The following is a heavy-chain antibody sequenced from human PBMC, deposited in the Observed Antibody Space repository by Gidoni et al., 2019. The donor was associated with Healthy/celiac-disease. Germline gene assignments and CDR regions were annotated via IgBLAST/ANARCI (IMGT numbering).Heavy chain of an antibody. D-gene: IGHD3-16*02. CDR2: IKSKTDGGTT. V-gene: IGHV3-15*01. J-gene: IGHJ3*02. CDR3: TTEPYRSGDI. CDR1: GFTFSNAW. Sequence: EVQLVESGGGLVKPGGSLRLSCAPSGFTFSNAWMSWVRPAPGKGREWVGRIKSKTDGGTTDYAAPVKGRFTISRDDSKNTLYLQMNSLKTEDTAVYYCTTEPYRSGDIWGQGTMVTVSS.